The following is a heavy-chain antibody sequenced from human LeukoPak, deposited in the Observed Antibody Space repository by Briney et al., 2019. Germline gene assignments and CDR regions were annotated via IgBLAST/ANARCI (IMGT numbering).Heavy chain of an antibody. CDR1: GFRLSDHY. D-gene: IGHD2-8*01. V-gene: IGHV3-72*01. J-gene: IGHJ4*02. CDR3: ARELNADPSDY. Sequence: GGSLRLSCAASGFRLSDHYMDWARQAPGKGLEWVGRSRNKANSYITEYAASVKGRFTIARDESKNTMYLQMNSLRTDDTAVYYCARELNADPSDYWGQGTLVTISS. CDR2: SRNKANSYIT.